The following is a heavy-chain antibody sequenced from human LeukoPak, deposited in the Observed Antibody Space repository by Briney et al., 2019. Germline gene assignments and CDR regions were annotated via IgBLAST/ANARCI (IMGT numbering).Heavy chain of an antibody. CDR2: TYYRSRWGN. CDR3: VRDSDDYYWALDF. J-gene: IGHJ4*02. Sequence: SQTLSLTCAISGDSVSNNIATWNWVRQSPSRGLEWLGRTYYRSRWGNDYAISVKSRITIKPDTSRNQFSLQLNSVTPEDTAVYYCVRDSDDYYWALDFWGQGTPVTASS. D-gene: IGHD3-10*01. V-gene: IGHV6-1*01. CDR1: GDSVSNNIAT.